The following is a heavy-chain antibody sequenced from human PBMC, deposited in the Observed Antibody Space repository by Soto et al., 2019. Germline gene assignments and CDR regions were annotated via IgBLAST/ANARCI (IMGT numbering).Heavy chain of an antibody. CDR2: INHSGST. Sequence: SETLSLTCAVYGGSFSGYYWSWIRQPPGKGLEWIGEINHSGSTNYNPSLKSRVTISVDTSKNQFSLKLSSVTAADTAVYYCARERRVGLRRSYYYYYMDVWGKGTTVTVSS. V-gene: IGHV4-34*01. CDR1: GGSFSGYY. J-gene: IGHJ6*03. CDR3: ARERRVGLRRSYYYYYMDV. D-gene: IGHD4-17*01.